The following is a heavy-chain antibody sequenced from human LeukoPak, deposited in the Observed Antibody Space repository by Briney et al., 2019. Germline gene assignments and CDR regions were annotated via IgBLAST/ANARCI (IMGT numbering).Heavy chain of an antibody. CDR2: ISWNSGSI. J-gene: IGHJ4*02. CDR3: AKGIDYSSHY. Sequence: PGGSLRLSCAASGFTFDDYAMHWVRQAPGKGLEWVSGISWNSGSIGYADSVKGRFTISRDNAKNSLYLQMNSLRAEDTAVYYCAKGIDYSSHYWGQGTLVTVSS. D-gene: IGHD4-11*01. CDR1: GFTFDDYA. V-gene: IGHV3-9*01.